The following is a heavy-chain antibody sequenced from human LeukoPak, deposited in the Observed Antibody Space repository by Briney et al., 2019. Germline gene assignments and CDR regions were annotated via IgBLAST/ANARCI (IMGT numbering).Heavy chain of an antibody. CDR2: INHSGST. CDR3: ARGGILTGYPSYYYYYYGMDV. V-gene: IGHV4-34*01. J-gene: IGHJ6*02. D-gene: IGHD3-9*01. Sequence: SETLSLTCAVYGGSFSGYYWSWIRQPPGKGLEWIGEINHSGSTNYNPSLKSRVTISVDTSKNHFSLKLSSVTAADTAVYYCARGGILTGYPSYYYYYYGMDVWGQGTTVTVSS. CDR1: GGSFSGYY.